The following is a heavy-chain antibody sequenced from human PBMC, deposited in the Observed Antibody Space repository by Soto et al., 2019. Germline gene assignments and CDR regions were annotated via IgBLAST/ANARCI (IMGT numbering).Heavy chain of an antibody. V-gene: IGHV3-73*01. CDR2: IRSKANSYAT. J-gene: IGHJ4*02. CDR3: TVEGSGSNRY. Sequence: EVQLVESGGGLVQPGGSLKLSCAASGFTFSGSAMHWVRQAPGKGLEWVGRIRSKANSYATEYGASVKGRFTISRDDSKNTAYLQMNSLKTEDTAVYYCTVEGSGSNRYWGQGTLVTVSS. CDR1: GFTFSGSA. D-gene: IGHD3-10*01.